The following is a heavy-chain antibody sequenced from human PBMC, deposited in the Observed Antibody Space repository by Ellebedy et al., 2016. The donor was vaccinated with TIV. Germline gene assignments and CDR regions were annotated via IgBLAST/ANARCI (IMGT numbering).Heavy chain of an antibody. Sequence: SETLSLXXTVSGGSISSYYWSWVRQSPAKGLEWIGNIHYSGSTKYNPSLRSRVAISIDTSKNQFSLRLSSVTAADTAVYYCVRSRSGGGSVDYWGQGTLVTVSS. CDR1: GGSISSYY. J-gene: IGHJ4*02. V-gene: IGHV4-59*01. D-gene: IGHD2-8*02. CDR3: VRSRSGGGSVDY. CDR2: IHYSGST.